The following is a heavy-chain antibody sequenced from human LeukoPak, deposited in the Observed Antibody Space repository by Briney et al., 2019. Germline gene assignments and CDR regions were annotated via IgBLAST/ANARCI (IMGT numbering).Heavy chain of an antibody. Sequence: GGSMRLSCAASGFIFSTYSMNWVRQAPGKGLEWVSYISSSSSTIYYADSVKGRLTISRDNAENSLYLQMNSLGAEDTAVYYCARDDHYNYYYMDVWGKGTTVTASS. CDR3: ARDDHYNYYYMDV. V-gene: IGHV3-48*01. CDR1: GFIFSTYS. CDR2: ISSSSSTI. J-gene: IGHJ6*03.